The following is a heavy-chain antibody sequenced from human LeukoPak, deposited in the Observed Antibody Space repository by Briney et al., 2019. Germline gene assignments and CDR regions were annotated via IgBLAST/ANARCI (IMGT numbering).Heavy chain of an antibody. V-gene: IGHV4-4*07. J-gene: IGHJ3*02. CDR1: GASISSYY. CDR2: IYTSGST. CDR3: ARALVPYYDILTGYYKHPIDAFDI. Sequence: SETLSLTCTVSGASISSYYWSWIRQPAGEGLASIGRIYTSGSTYYNPSLKSRVTMSVDTSKNQFSLKLISVTAADTAVYYCARALVPYYDILTGYYKHPIDAFDIWGQGTMVTVSS. D-gene: IGHD3-9*01.